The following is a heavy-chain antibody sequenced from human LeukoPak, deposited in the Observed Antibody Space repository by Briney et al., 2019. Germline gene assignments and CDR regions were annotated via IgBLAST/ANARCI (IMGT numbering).Heavy chain of an antibody. D-gene: IGHD2/OR15-2a*01. CDR3: ARDSSMAYAFDI. J-gene: IGHJ3*02. Sequence: SETLSLTCTVSGGSISSSSYYWGWIRQPPGKGPEWIVSMYYSGSTFYNPSLKSRVTMSVDTSKNQFSLKLSSVTAADTAVYYCARDSSMAYAFDIWGQGTMVTVSS. CDR1: GGSISSSSYY. V-gene: IGHV4-39*07. CDR2: MYYSGST.